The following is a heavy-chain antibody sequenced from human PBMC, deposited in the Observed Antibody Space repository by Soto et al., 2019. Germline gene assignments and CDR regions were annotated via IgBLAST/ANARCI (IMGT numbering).Heavy chain of an antibody. J-gene: IGHJ6*02. V-gene: IGHV3-64D*06. D-gene: IGHD2-15*01. CDR3: VNGRRVLLPYGMDV. Sequence: GGSLRLSCSASGFTFSSYAMPWVRQAPGKGLEYVSAISSNGGSTYYADSVKGRFTISRDNSKNTLYLQMSSLRAEDTAVYYCVNGRRVLLPYGMDVWGQGTTVTVSS. CDR2: ISSNGGST. CDR1: GFTFSSYA.